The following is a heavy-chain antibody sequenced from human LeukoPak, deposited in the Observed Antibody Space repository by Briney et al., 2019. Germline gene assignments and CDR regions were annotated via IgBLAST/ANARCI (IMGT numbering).Heavy chain of an antibody. Sequence: SVKVSCKASGGTFSSYAISWVRQAPGQGLEWMGRIIPILGIANYAQKFQGRVTITADKSTSTAYMELSSLRSEDTAVYYCARDLGYDFWSGYSKHYYYGMDVWGQGTMVTVSS. CDR2: IIPILGIA. V-gene: IGHV1-69*04. CDR3: ARDLGYDFWSGYSKHYYYGMDV. CDR1: GGTFSSYA. J-gene: IGHJ6*02. D-gene: IGHD3-3*01.